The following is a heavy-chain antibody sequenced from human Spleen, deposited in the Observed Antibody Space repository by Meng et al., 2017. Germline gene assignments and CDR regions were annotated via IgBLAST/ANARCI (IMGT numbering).Heavy chain of an antibody. CDR3: ARSPIDKYDLSALPLDY. V-gene: IGHV3-21*06. CDR2: ISSSSSYI. J-gene: IGHJ4*02. D-gene: IGHD3-22*01. Sequence: GGSLRLSCAASGFTFSSYSMNWVRQAPGKGLEWVSSISSSSSYIYYADSVKGRFTISRDNSKNTVFLQINSLRAEDTAVYYCARSPIDKYDLSALPLDYWGQGTLVIVSS. CDR1: GFTFSSYS.